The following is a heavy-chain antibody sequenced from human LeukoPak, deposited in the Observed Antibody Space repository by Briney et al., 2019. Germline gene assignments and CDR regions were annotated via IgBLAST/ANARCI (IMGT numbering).Heavy chain of an antibody. CDR3: ARGLSLYGDHRFYYFDY. Sequence: SETLSLTCTVSGGSISSSSYYWSWIRQPAGKGLEWIGRIYTSGSTNYNPSLKSRVTMSVDTSKNQFSLKLSSVTAADTAVYYCARGLSLYGDHRFYYFDYWGQGTLVTVSS. J-gene: IGHJ4*02. CDR2: IYTSGST. D-gene: IGHD4-17*01. V-gene: IGHV4-61*02. CDR1: GGSISSSSYY.